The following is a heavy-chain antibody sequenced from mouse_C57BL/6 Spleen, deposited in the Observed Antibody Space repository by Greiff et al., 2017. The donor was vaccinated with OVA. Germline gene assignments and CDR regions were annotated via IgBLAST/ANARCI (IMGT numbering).Heavy chain of an antibody. D-gene: IGHD2-4*01. CDR3: ARTIYYDFAY. V-gene: IGHV1-50*01. CDR1: GYTFTSYW. CDR2: IDPSDSYT. J-gene: IGHJ3*01. Sequence: QVQLQQPGAELVKPGASVKLSCKASGYTFTSYWMQWVKQRPGQGLEWIGEIDPSDSYTNYNQKFKGKATLTVDTSSSTAYMQLSSLTSEDSAVYYCARTIYYDFAYRGQGTLGTGSA.